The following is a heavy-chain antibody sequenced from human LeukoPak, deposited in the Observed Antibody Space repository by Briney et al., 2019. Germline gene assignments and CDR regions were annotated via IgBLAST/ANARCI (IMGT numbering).Heavy chain of an antibody. CDR1: GGSISSGSYY. D-gene: IGHD3-22*01. J-gene: IGHJ3*02. V-gene: IGHV4-61*02. CDR2: MYTSGST. Sequence: SQTLSLTCTVSGGSISSGSYYWSWIRQPAGKGLEWIGRMYTSGSTNYNPSLKSRVTISVDTSKNQFSLKLSSVTAADTAVYYCARESGLDYDSSGYYYHPGAFDIWGQGTTVTVSS. CDR3: ARESGLDYDSSGYYYHPGAFDI.